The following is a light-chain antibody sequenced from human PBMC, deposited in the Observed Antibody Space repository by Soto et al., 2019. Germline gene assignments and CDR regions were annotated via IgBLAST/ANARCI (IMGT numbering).Light chain of an antibody. CDR3: QQSYSTLAFT. Sequence: DIQMTQSPSSLSASVGDRVTITCRASQSISRYVNWYQQKPGKAPKLLIYSASSLQSGVPSRFSGSGSGTDFTLTISSLQPEDFATYYCQQSYSTLAFTFGPGTTVDIK. V-gene: IGKV1-39*01. CDR1: QSISRY. J-gene: IGKJ3*01. CDR2: SAS.